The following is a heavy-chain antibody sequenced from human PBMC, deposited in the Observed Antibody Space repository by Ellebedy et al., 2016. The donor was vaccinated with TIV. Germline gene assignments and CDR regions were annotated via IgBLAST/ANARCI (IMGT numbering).Heavy chain of an antibody. CDR1: EFSFSDFW. J-gene: IGHJ4*02. Sequence: GGSLRLXXAASEFSFSDFWFTWVRQAPGKGPELVASINPDGSATYYVDSLRGRFTISRDNAKNSLFLQMNSLRVEDTAVYYCAKARSTVTTPLDYWGQGTLVTVSS. V-gene: IGHV3-7*03. D-gene: IGHD4-11*01. CDR3: AKARSTVTTPLDY. CDR2: INPDGSAT.